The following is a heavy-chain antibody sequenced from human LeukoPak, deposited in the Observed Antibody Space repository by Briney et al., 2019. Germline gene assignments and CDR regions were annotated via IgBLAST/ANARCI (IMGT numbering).Heavy chain of an antibody. V-gene: IGHV3-23*01. CDR3: AKCLGLLSGIDY. D-gene: IGHD2/OR15-2a*01. Sequence: GGSLRLSCVGSGFTFSNYVMRWVRQAPGKGLEWVSGISGSGGNINYADSVKGRFTISRDNSKSTLYLQMNSLRAEDAAVYYCAKCLGLLSGIDYWGQGTLVTVSS. J-gene: IGHJ4*02. CDR1: GFTFSNYV. CDR2: ISGSGGNI.